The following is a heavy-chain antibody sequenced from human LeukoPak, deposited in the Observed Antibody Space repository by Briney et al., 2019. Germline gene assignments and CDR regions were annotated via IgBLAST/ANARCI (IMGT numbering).Heavy chain of an antibody. CDR1: GDSVSTNTIG. Sequence: SQTLSLTCAISGDSVSTNTIGWNWIRQSPSGGLEWLGRTYYNSNWYNHYALSVKSRIIINPDTSKNQFSLQLNSVTPEDTAVYHCARGGPARYCSGGSCYLRIHYYYYMDVWGKGTTVTVSS. V-gene: IGHV6-1*01. CDR3: ARGGPARYCSGGSCYLRIHYYYYMDV. CDR2: TYYNSNWYN. J-gene: IGHJ6*03. D-gene: IGHD2-15*01.